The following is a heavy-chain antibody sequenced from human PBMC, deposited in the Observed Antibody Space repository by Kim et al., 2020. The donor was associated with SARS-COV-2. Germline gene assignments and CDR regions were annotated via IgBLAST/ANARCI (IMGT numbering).Heavy chain of an antibody. Sequence: GESLKISCKGSGYSFTSYWIGWVRQMPGKGLEWMGIIYPGDSDTRYSPSFQGQVTISADKSISTAYLQWSSLKASDTAMYYCARRPFTIDGYNQPLVYWGQRTLVTVSS. J-gene: IGHJ4*02. V-gene: IGHV5-51*01. CDR1: GYSFTSYW. CDR3: ARRPFTIDGYNQPLVY. CDR2: IYPGDSDT. D-gene: IGHD5-12*01.